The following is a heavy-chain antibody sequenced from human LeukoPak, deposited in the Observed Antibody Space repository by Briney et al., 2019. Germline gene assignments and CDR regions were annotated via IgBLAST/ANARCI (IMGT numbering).Heavy chain of an antibody. D-gene: IGHD6-13*01. CDR2: ISSSGSTI. V-gene: IGHV3-48*03. Sequence: GGSLRLSCAASGFTFSSYEMNWVRQAPGKGLEWVSYISSSGSTIYYADSVKGRFTISRDNAKNSLYLQMNSLRAEDTAVYYCARDLELVAAANTDYWGQGTLVTVSS. CDR3: ARDLELVAAANTDY. J-gene: IGHJ4*02. CDR1: GFTFSSYE.